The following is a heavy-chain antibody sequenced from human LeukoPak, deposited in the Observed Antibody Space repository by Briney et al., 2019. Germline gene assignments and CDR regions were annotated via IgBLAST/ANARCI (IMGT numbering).Heavy chain of an antibody. CDR2: IYYSGST. CDR3: ARAGRYFDWLLGD. Sequence: PSETLSLTCTVSGGSISSYYWSWIRQPPGKGLEWIGYIYYSGSTNYNPSLKSRVTISVDTSKNQFSLKLSSVTAADTAVYYCARAGRYFDWLLGDWGQGTLVTVSS. V-gene: IGHV4-59*12. CDR1: GGSISSYY. J-gene: IGHJ4*02. D-gene: IGHD3-9*01.